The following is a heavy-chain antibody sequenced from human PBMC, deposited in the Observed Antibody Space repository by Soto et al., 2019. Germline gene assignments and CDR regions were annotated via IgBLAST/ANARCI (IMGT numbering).Heavy chain of an antibody. CDR2: IYYSGST. J-gene: IGHJ6*02. CDR3: ARGLSDPYYYDMYV. CDR1: GGSVSSGSYY. Sequence: SETLSLTCTVSGGSVSSGSYYWSWIRQPPGKGLEWIGYIYYSGSTNYNPSLKSRVTISVDTSKNQFSLKLGSVTAADTAVYYCARGLSDPYYYDMYVWGQGTTVTVSS. V-gene: IGHV4-61*01. D-gene: IGHD3-16*01.